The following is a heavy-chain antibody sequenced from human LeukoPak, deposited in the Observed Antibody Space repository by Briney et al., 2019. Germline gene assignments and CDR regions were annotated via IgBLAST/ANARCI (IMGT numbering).Heavy chain of an antibody. CDR1: GGTFSSYT. D-gene: IGHD3-10*01. CDR2: IIPIFGSA. V-gene: IGHV1-69*13. Sequence: ASVKVSCKASGGTFSSYTITWVRQAPGQGLEWMGGIIPIFGSANYAQKFQGRVTITADESTSTAYMELSSLRSEDTAVYYCARAWFGEGPTSFDYWGQGTLVTVSS. J-gene: IGHJ4*02. CDR3: ARAWFGEGPTSFDY.